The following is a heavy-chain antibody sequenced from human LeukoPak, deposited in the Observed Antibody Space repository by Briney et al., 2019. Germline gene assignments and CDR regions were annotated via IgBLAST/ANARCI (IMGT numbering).Heavy chain of an antibody. J-gene: IGHJ6*03. V-gene: IGHV3-11*01. CDR1: GFTFSDYY. D-gene: IGHD6-19*01. CDR2: ISRGGNTI. Sequence: PGGSLRLSCAASGFTFSDYYMSWIRQAPGKGLEWVSYISRGGNTIYYAGSVKGRFIISRDNAKNSLYLQMNSLRAEDTAVYYCARELTVAGHYMDVWGKGTTVTVSS. CDR3: ARELTVAGHYMDV.